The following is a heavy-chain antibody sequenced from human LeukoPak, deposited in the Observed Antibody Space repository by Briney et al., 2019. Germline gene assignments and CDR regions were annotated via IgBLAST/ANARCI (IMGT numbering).Heavy chain of an antibody. CDR1: GFTSSDYE. CDR2: ISRGGSDI. CDR3: ARAQLLRLENFLDY. J-gene: IGHJ4*02. Sequence: GGSLRLSCAASGFTSSDYEMNWVRQAPGQGLEWVSYISRGGSDIYYADSVKGRFTISSDNAKNSVYLQMNSLRAEDTAVYYCARAQLLRLENFLDYWGQGTLVTVSS. V-gene: IGHV3-48*03. D-gene: IGHD4-23*01.